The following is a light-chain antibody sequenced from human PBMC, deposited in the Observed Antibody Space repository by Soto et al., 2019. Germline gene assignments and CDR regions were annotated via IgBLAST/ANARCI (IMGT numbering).Light chain of an antibody. Sequence: QSALTQPASVSGSPGQSITISCTGTSSDVGDYNYVSWYQQQPGKATKLMIYEVSNRPSGVSNRFSGSKSGNTASLTISGLQAEDEADDDCSSYTSNSTLLVFGVGTKLTVL. J-gene: IGLJ2*01. CDR3: SSYTSNSTLLV. CDR2: EVS. V-gene: IGLV2-14*01. CDR1: SSDVGDYNY.